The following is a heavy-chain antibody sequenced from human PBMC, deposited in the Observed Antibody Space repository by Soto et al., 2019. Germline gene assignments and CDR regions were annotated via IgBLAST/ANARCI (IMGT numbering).Heavy chain of an antibody. CDR3: ARGGGYCGSTSRHTYYFDY. Sequence: KSSETLSLTCTVSGDYVSSGGNYWSWIRQPPGEGLEWIAYIHYSGSVNYNPSLKSRVTISVDTSKNQVSLRLNSVTAADTAFYYCARGGGYCGSTSRHTYYFDYWGQGPLVTVSS. V-gene: IGHV4-61*08. CDR2: IHYSGSV. CDR1: GDYVSSGGNY. J-gene: IGHJ4*02. D-gene: IGHD2-2*02.